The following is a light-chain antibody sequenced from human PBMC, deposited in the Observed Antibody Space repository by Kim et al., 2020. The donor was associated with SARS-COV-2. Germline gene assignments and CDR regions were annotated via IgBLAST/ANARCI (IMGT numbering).Light chain of an antibody. J-gene: IGKJ1*01. CDR1: QSVDGW. CDR3: KQYETYWT. Sequence: DIQMTQSPSTLSAFVGDRVTMTCRASQSVDGWLAWYQQKPGKAPRLLIYQAYKLASGVPSRFSGSGSGTDFTLTVSNLQSDDSAVYYCKQYETYWTFGPGTRVEIK. CDR2: QAY. V-gene: IGKV1-5*03.